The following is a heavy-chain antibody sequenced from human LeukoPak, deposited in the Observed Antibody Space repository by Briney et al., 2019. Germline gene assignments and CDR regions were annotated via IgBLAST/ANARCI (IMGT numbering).Heavy chain of an antibody. CDR1: GFTFSSYA. CDR3: AKDLGPYGSGSYYYDY. J-gene: IGHJ4*02. V-gene: IGHV3-23*01. CDR2: ISGSGGST. D-gene: IGHD3-10*01. Sequence: GGSLRLSCAASGFTFSSYAMSWVRQAPGKGLEWVSAISGSGGSTYYAGSVKGRFTISRDNSKNTLYLQMNSLRAEDTAVYYCAKDLGPYGSGSYYYDYWGQGTLVIVSS.